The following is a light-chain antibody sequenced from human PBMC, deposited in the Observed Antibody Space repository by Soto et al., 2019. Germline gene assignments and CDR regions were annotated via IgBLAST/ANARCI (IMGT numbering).Light chain of an antibody. CDR2: DVS. CDR1: SSDVGGYNY. J-gene: IGLJ1*01. V-gene: IGLV2-14*01. Sequence: QSVLTQPASVSGSPGQSITISCTGTSSDVGGYNYVSWYQQHPGKAPKLMIYDVSNRPSGVSNRFSGSKSGNTASLTISGLQAEDEADYYYSSYTSSSTLPDVFGTGTKVTVL. CDR3: SSYTSSSTLPDV.